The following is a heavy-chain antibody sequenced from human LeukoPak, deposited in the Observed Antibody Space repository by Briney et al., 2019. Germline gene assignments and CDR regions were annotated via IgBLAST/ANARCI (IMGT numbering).Heavy chain of an antibody. CDR1: GGSFSGYY. J-gene: IGHJ4*02. D-gene: IGHD3-9*01. CDR2: IYYSGST. V-gene: IGHV4-59*01. CDR3: ARIRRGYDILTGYKYYFDY. Sequence: SETLSLTCAVYGGSFSGYYWSWIRQPPGKGLEWIGYIYYSGSTNYNPSLKSRVTISVDTSKNQFSLKLSSVTAADTAVYYCARIRRGYDILTGYKYYFDYWGQGTLVTVSS.